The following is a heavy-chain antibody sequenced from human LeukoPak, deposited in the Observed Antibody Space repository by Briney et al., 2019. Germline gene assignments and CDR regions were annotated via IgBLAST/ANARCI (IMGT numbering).Heavy chain of an antibody. D-gene: IGHD3-10*01. V-gene: IGHV4-38-2*01. J-gene: IGHJ3*02. CDR2: IFYSGST. Sequence: SETLSLTCSVSGYSISSGNYWGWIRQPPGKGLEWIGNIFYSGSTYYSPSLKSRVTISLDTSRNQFSLKLNSVTAADTAVYYCAKSNGYGLVDIWGQGTMVTVSS. CDR3: AKSNGYGLVDI. CDR1: GYSISSGNY.